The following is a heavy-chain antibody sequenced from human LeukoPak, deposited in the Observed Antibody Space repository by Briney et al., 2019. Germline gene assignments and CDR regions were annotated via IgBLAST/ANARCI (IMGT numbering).Heavy chain of an antibody. CDR2: ISGSGGST. V-gene: IGHV3-23*01. J-gene: IGHJ4*02. CDR3: AKDRSQSDY. CDR1: GFTFSSLA. Sequence: GGPLRLSCAASGFTFSSLALRWVPKAPGKGLEWVSDISGSGGSTYSADSGKGRFTISRDNSKNTLYLQMNSLRAEDTAVYYCAKDRSQSDYWGQGTLVTVSS.